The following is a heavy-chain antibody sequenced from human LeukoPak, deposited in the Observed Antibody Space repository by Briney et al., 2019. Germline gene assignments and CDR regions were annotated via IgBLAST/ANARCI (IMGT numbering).Heavy chain of an antibody. J-gene: IGHJ6*02. D-gene: IGHD2-2*01. CDR1: AGSISSGVYY. CDR3: ARSLPYCSSSSCYSYGMDV. CDR2: VHTGGSA. V-gene: IGHV4-61*02. Sequence: SDTLSLTCTVSAGSISSGVYYWSWIRQPGGKGLEWIWRVHTGGSANYSPSLWSRVTISLDTSQNQFSLRLTSVTAADTAIYYCARSLPYCSSSSCYSYGMDVWGQGTTVTVSS.